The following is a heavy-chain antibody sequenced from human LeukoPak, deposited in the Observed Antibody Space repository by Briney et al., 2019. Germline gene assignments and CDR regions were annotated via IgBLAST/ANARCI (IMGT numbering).Heavy chain of an antibody. CDR1: GGTFNSYA. CDR2: IIPLFDTT. Sequence: GASVKVSCKASGGTFNSYAISWVRQAPGQGLEWMGGIIPLFDTTNYAQNFQGRVTITADKSTTTVYMELTSLRSEDTAVYYCAKDPYYGSGSYYTPYYFDYWGQGTLVTVSS. D-gene: IGHD3-10*01. V-gene: IGHV1-69*06. J-gene: IGHJ4*02. CDR3: AKDPYYGSGSYYTPYYFDY.